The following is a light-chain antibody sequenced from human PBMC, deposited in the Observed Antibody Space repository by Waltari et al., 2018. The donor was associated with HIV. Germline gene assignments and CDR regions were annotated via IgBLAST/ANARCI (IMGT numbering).Light chain of an antibody. CDR2: EVN. CDR1: SNDVGGFDL. Sequence: HSALTQPASVYGSPGQSIPISCTGTSNDVGGFDLVPWYQHHPGKAPKLIIFEVNKRPSGVSNRFSGSKSGNTASLTISGLQTEDETDYYCCSYARSRSLLFGGGTKLTVL. CDR3: CSYARSRSLL. J-gene: IGLJ2*01. V-gene: IGLV2-23*02.